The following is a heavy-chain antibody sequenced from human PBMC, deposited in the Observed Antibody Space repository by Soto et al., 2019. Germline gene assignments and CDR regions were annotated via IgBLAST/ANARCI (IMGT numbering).Heavy chain of an antibody. J-gene: IGHJ4*02. CDR2: ISQSGNT. Sequence: PSETLSLTXSIYSGSFSGYYWSWIRQPPGKGLEWIGEISQSGNTNYSPSLKSRVSISIDTSKKQFSLNLASVSAADKAAYYCARGGGYDSFDFWGQGIQVTVSS. CDR1: SGSFSGYY. CDR3: ARGGGYDSFDF. V-gene: IGHV4-34*01. D-gene: IGHD5-12*01.